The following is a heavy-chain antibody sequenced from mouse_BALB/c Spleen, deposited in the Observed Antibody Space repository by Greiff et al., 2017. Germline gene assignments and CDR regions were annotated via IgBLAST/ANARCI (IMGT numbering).Heavy chain of an antibody. CDR3: ANYYYGSSYAMDY. Sequence: VKLMESGPSLEQPSQSLSITCTVSGFSLTSYGVHWVRQSPGKGLEWLGVIWRGGSTDYNAAFMSRLSITKDNSKSQVFFKMNSLQADDTAIYYCANYYYGSSYAMDYWGQGTSVTVSS. V-gene: IGHV2-5-1*01. J-gene: IGHJ4*01. D-gene: IGHD1-1*01. CDR2: IWRGGST. CDR1: GFSLTSYG.